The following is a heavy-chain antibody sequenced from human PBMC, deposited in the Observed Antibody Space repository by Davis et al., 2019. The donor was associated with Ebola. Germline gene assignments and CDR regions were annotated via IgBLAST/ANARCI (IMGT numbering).Heavy chain of an antibody. J-gene: IGHJ6*04. CDR1: GGSFSGYH. CDR2: IDQRGST. CDR3: ATMDGGNSGLYYYYGMDV. D-gene: IGHD4-23*01. Sequence: MPSETLSLTCAVYGGSFSGYHWSWIRQSPGKGLDWIGEIDQRGSTDYNPSLKSRVTISLDTSKNQFSLSLRSVTAADTAVYYCATMDGGNSGLYYYYGMDVWGKGTTVSISS. V-gene: IGHV4-34*01.